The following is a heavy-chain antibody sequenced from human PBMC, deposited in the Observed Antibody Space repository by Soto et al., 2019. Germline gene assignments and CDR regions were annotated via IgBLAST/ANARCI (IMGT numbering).Heavy chain of an antibody. V-gene: IGHV4-30-2*01. D-gene: IGHD3-3*01. J-gene: IGHJ4*02. CDR3: ARGRLFLTTSGLAITYFDY. Sequence: SETLSLTCTVPGDSMTSGDYSWSWIRQPPGKGLEWLGYIYRTGNTHYSPSLKSRVSISQDRSKNQFSLELTSVTAADTAVYYCARGRLFLTTSGLAITYFDYWGQGTLVTVSS. CDR1: GDSMTSGDYS. CDR2: IYRTGNT.